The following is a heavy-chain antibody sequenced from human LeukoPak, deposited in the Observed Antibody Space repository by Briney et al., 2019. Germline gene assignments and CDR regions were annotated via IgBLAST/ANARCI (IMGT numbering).Heavy chain of an antibody. J-gene: IGHJ4*02. CDR2: IYHSGST. CDR1: GGSISSSNW. Sequence: PSGTLSLTCAVSGGSISSSNWWSWVRQPPGKGLEWIGEIYHSGSTNYNPSLKSRVTISVDTSKNQFSLKLSSVTAADTAVYYCARRRILYYDILTGLGPFDYWGQGTLVTVSS. V-gene: IGHV4-4*02. CDR3: ARRRILYYDILTGLGPFDY. D-gene: IGHD3-9*01.